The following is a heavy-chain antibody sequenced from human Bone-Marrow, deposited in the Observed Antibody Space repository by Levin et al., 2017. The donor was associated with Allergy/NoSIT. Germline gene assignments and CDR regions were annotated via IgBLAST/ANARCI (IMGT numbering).Heavy chain of an antibody. CDR2: IKQDGSEK. CDR3: ARLPYRSSQWGGHYFDY. CDR1: GFTFSSYW. Sequence: PGGSLRLSCAASGFTFSSYWMSWVRQAPGKGLEWVANIKQDGSEKYYVDSVKGRFTISRDNAKNSLYLQMNSLRAEDTAVYYCARLPYRSSQWGGHYFDYWGQGTLVTVSS. D-gene: IGHD1-14*01. J-gene: IGHJ4*02. V-gene: IGHV3-7*01.